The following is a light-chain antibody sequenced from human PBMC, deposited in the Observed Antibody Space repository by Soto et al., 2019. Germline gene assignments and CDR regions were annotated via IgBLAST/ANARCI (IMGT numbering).Light chain of an antibody. CDR3: SSYTSSSPYV. V-gene: IGLV2-14*01. CDR1: SSDVGGYTY. CDR2: EVS. Sequence: QSALTQPASVSGSPGQSITISCTGTSSDVGGYTYVSWYQLHSGKAPKLMIYEVSNRPSGVSNRFSGSKSGNTASLTISGLQAEDEADFYCSSYTSSSPYVFGTGTKLTVL. J-gene: IGLJ1*01.